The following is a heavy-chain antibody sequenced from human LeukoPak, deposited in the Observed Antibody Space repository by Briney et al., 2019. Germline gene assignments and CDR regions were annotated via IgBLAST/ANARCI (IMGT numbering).Heavy chain of an antibody. Sequence: ASVKVSCKASGYTFTGYYMHWVRQAPGQGLEWMGWINPNSGGTNYAQKFQGRVTMTRDTSTSTAYMELSRLRSDDTAVYYCARDYWGAAAGNFDYWGQGTLVTVSS. D-gene: IGHD6-13*01. V-gene: IGHV1-2*02. CDR1: GYTFTGYY. J-gene: IGHJ4*02. CDR2: INPNSGGT. CDR3: ARDYWGAAAGNFDY.